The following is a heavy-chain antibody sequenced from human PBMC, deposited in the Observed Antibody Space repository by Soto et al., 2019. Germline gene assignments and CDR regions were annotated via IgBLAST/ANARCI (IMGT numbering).Heavy chain of an antibody. V-gene: IGHV1-18*01. D-gene: IGHD2-15*01. CDR2: ISAYNGNT. J-gene: IGHJ4*02. Sequence: GASVKVSCKASGYTFTSYGISWVRQAPGQGLEWMGWISAYNGNTNYAQKLQGRVTMTTDTSTSTAYMELRSLRSDDTAVYYCARVISPPSRVVAATFDYWGQGTLVTVSS. CDR3: ARVISPPSRVVAATFDY. CDR1: GYTFTSYG.